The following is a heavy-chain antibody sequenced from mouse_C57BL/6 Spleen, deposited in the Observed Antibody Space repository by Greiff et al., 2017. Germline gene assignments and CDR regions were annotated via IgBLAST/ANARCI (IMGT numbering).Heavy chain of an antibody. CDR2: IYPGDGDT. Sequence: VKLMESGPELVKPGASVKISCKASGYAFSSSWMNWVKQRPGKGLEWIGRIYPGDGDTNYNGKFKGKATLTADKSSSTAYMQLSSLTSEDSAVYFCASFTTVVARYYAMDYWGQGTSVTVSS. CDR1: GYAFSSSW. CDR3: ASFTTVVARYYAMDY. J-gene: IGHJ4*01. D-gene: IGHD1-1*01. V-gene: IGHV1-82*01.